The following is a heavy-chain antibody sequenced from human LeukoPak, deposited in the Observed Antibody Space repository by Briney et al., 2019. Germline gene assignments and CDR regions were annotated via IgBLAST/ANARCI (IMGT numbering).Heavy chain of an antibody. Sequence: SETLSLTCAVSGGSISSGGHYWGWIRQPPGKGLEWIGYIYYTGSVDYNPSLKSRLTISLDTSKNQFSLKLNSVTAADTAVYYCAREHTYYFGSQTSTLDVWGQGTAVTVSS. CDR1: GGSISSGGHY. V-gene: IGHV4-31*11. J-gene: IGHJ6*02. CDR3: AREHTYYFGSQTSTLDV. D-gene: IGHD3-10*01. CDR2: IYYTGSV.